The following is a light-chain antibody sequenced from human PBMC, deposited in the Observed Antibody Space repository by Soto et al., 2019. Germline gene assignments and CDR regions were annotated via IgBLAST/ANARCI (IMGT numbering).Light chain of an antibody. Sequence: EIVMTQYPATLSVSAGERSTLSCRASQSASIKLAWYQQKPGQPPRLLIDVAYTRATGDPAVFSGSGSGTEFTVTINSLQSEDFAVYYCQQCNNGPPHTFGGGTKVDIK. CDR1: QSASIK. J-gene: IGKJ4*01. CDR3: QQCNNGPPHT. V-gene: IGKV3-15*01. CDR2: VAY.